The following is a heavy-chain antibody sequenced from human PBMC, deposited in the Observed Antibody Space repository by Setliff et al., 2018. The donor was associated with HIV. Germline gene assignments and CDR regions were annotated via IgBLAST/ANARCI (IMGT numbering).Heavy chain of an antibody. J-gene: IGHJ4*02. D-gene: IGHD2-15*01. CDR2: INENGNEK. CDR3: AREYAMAARY. CDR1: GFTFSDYY. V-gene: IGHV3-7*03. Sequence: PGGSLRLSCAASGFTFSDYYMSWIRQAPGKGLEWVANINENGNEKYYVDSVKGRFTISRDNAKNSLYLQMNSLRVEDTAVYYCAREYAMAARYWGRGTLVTVSS.